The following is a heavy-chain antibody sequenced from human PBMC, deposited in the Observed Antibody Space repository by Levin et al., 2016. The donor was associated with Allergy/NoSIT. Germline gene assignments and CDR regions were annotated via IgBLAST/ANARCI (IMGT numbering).Heavy chain of an antibody. D-gene: IGHD3-10*01. CDR2: INSDGSST. Sequence: WIRQPPGKGLVWVSRINSDGSSTSYADSVKGRFTISRDNAKNTLYLQMNSLRAEDTAVYYCARGELLWFGEPIYYGMDVWGQGTTVTVSS. CDR3: ARGELLWFGEPIYYGMDV. J-gene: IGHJ6*02. V-gene: IGHV3-74*01.